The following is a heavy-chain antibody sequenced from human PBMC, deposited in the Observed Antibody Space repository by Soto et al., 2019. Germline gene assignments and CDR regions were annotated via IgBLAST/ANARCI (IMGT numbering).Heavy chain of an antibody. V-gene: IGHV3-30*18. D-gene: IGHD3-22*01. Sequence: QVQLVESGGGVVQPGRSLRLSCAASGFTFSSYGMHWVRQAPGKGLEWVAVISYDGSNKYYADSVKGRFTISRDNSKNTLYLQMNSLRAEDTAVYYCAKAYSSGYYYDYFAYWGQGTLVTVSS. CDR3: AKAYSSGYYYDYFAY. J-gene: IGHJ4*02. CDR2: ISYDGSNK. CDR1: GFTFSSYG.